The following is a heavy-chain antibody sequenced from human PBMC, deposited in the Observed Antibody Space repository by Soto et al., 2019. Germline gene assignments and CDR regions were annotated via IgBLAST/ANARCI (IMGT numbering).Heavy chain of an antibody. V-gene: IGHV1-69*10. CDR1: GGTFSNYA. CDR2: IIPIFGIG. Sequence: SVKVSCKASGGTFSNYAISWVRQAPGQGLEWMGGIIPIFGIGNYPQKFQGRVTITADKSTSSAYMELSSLRSEDTAVYYCARHEVEGSGRWENYSSYGMDVWGQGTMVTVSS. J-gene: IGHJ6*02. CDR3: ARHEVEGSGRWENYSSYGMDV. D-gene: IGHD3-10*01.